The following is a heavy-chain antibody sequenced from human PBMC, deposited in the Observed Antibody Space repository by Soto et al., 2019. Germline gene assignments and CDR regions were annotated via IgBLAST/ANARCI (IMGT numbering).Heavy chain of an antibody. CDR3: ARDWTSSSSFDY. V-gene: IGHV3-48*03. Sequence: GWSLRLSCASSVFTFISYEMNWVRQAPGKGLEWVSYISSSGSTIYYADSVKGRFTISRDNAKNSLYLQMNSLRAEDTAVYYCARDWTSSSSFDYWGQGTLVTVSS. CDR2: ISSSGSTI. J-gene: IGHJ4*02. D-gene: IGHD6-6*01. CDR1: VFTFISYE.